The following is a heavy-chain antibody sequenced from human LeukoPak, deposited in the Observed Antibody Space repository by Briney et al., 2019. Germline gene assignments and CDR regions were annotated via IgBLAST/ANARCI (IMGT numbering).Heavy chain of an antibody. CDR2: IYPGDSDT. CDR3: ARHTEGGLVGATHFDY. V-gene: IGHV5-51*01. CDR1: GYSFTSYW. D-gene: IGHD1-26*01. J-gene: IGHJ4*02. Sequence: GESLKISCKGSGYSFTSYWIGWVRQMPGKGLELMGIIYPGDSDTRYSPSFQGQVTISADKSISTAYLQWSSLKASDTAMYYCARHTEGGLVGATHFDYWGQGTLVTVSS.